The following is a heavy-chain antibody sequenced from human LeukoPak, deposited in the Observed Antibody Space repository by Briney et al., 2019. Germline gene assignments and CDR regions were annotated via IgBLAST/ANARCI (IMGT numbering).Heavy chain of an antibody. CDR3: AELGITMIGGV. D-gene: IGHD3-10*02. Sequence: GGSLRLSCAASGFTFSSYSMNWVRQAPGKGLEWVSSISSSSSYIHYADSVRGRFTISRDNAKNSLYLQMNSLRAEDTAVYYCAELGITMIGGVWGKGTTVTISS. CDR2: ISSSSSYI. CDR1: GFTFSSYS. V-gene: IGHV3-21*01. J-gene: IGHJ6*04.